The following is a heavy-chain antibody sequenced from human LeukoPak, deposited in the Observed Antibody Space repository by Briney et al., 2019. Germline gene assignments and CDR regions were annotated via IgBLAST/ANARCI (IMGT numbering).Heavy chain of an antibody. V-gene: IGHV4-4*09. CDR3: ARGVEMATICFDY. Sequence: SETLSLTCTVSGGSISSYYWSWIRQPPGKGLEWIGYIYTSGSTNYNPSLKSRVTISVDTSKNQFSLKLSSVTAADTAVYYCARGVEMATICFDYWGQGTLVTVSS. CDR2: IYTSGST. D-gene: IGHD5-24*01. J-gene: IGHJ4*02. CDR1: GGSISSYY.